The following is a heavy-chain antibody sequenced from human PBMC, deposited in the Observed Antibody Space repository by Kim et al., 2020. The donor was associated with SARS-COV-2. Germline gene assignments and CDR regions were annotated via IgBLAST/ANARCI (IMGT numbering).Heavy chain of an antibody. CDR2: GDSI. V-gene: IGHV1-46*01. CDR3: ASEDSDLGY. J-gene: IGHJ4*02. Sequence: GDSISYAQKFQGRVTMTRHTSTSTVYLELSSLRSEDTAVYYCASEDSDLGYWGQGTLVTVSS. D-gene: IGHD3-16*01.